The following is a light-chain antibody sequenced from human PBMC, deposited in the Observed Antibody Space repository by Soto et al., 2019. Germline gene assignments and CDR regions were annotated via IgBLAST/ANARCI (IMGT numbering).Light chain of an antibody. CDR3: EQPKTFSS. V-gene: IGKV1-5*03. CDR1: QTISSW. Sequence: DIQMTQSPSTLSASIGDRVTITCRASQTISSWLAWYQQKPGKAPSLLIYKTSTLQSGVPSGCSSSGSETEFTLTISTLQTDDTATYYCEQPKTFSSFGQGAKVEIK. J-gene: IGKJ1*01. CDR2: KTS.